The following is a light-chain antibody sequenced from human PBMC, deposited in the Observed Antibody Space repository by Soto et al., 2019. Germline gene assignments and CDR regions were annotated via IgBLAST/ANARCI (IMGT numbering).Light chain of an antibody. CDR3: QQYTTWPRT. J-gene: IGKJ1*01. Sequence: EIVLTQSPGILSLSPGERATVSCRASQSVSSNYLAWYQHKPGQAPRLLIYGASCRATGIPDRFSGSGSGTDFPLTIGRLEPEDFAVYYCQQYTTWPRTFGQGTKVDI. V-gene: IGKV3-20*01. CDR2: GAS. CDR1: QSVSSNY.